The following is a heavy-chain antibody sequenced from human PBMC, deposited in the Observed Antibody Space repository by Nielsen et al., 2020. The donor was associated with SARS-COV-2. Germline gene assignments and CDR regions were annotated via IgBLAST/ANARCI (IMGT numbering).Heavy chain of an antibody. V-gene: IGHV3-33*08. J-gene: IGHJ4*02. CDR2: IWYDGTNE. CDR3: ARLSNFWSGYNDY. Sequence: GESLKISCAASGFTFSSYWMSWVRQAPGKGLEWVAGIWYDGTNENYAESVKGRFTISRDNSKNTLFLQMDSLTADDTAVYYCARLSNFWSGYNDYWGQGTLVIVSS. CDR1: GFTFSSYW. D-gene: IGHD3-3*01.